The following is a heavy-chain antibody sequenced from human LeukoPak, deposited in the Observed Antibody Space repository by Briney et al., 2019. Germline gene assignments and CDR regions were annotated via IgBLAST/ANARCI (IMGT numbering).Heavy chain of an antibody. D-gene: IGHD3-22*01. CDR2: ISYDGSDK. CDR1: GFTFNNYA. Sequence: GGSLRLSCAASGFTFNNYAIPWVRQAPGKGLEWVALISYDGSDKYYADSVKGRFTISRDNSKNTLYLQMNSLRPEDTALYYCVRGRYYYDVSGYPGYWGQGTLVTVSS. CDR3: VRGRYYYDVSGYPGY. J-gene: IGHJ4*02. V-gene: IGHV3-30-3*01.